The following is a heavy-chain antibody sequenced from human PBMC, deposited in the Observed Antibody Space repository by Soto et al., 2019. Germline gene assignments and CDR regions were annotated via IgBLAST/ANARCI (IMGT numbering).Heavy chain of an antibody. CDR1: GFTFSSYS. CDR2: ISSSSSYI. CDR3: ARAQPGYSYGYGLGY. V-gene: IGHV3-21*01. D-gene: IGHD5-18*01. J-gene: IGHJ4*02. Sequence: EVQLVESGGGLVKPGGSLRLSCAASGFTFSSYSMNWVRQAPGKGLEWVSSISSSSSYIYYADSVKGRFTISRDNVQXSLYLQMNSLRAEDTAVYYCARAQPGYSYGYGLGYWGQGTLVTVSS.